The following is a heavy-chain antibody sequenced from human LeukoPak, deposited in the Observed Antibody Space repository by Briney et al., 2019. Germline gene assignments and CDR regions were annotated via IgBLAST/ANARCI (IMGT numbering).Heavy chain of an antibody. CDR2: IYYSGST. J-gene: IGHJ5*02. CDR3: ARGYEHWFDP. Sequence: PSETLSLTCTVSGGSISSYYWCWIRQPPGKGLEWIGYIYYSGSTNYNPSLKSRVTISVDTSKNQFSRKLSSVTAADTAVYYCARGYEHWFDPWGQGTLVTVSS. D-gene: IGHD5-12*01. CDR1: GGSISSYY. V-gene: IGHV4-59*01.